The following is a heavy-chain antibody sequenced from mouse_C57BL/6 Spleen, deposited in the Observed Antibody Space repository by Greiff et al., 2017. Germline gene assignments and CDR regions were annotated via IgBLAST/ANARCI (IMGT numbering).Heavy chain of an antibody. Sequence: VQLQQSGPELVKPGASVKISCKASGYAFSSSWMNWVKQRPGKGLEWIGRIYPGDGDTNYNGKFKGKATLTADKPSSTAYMQLSSLTSEDSAVYFCARGGPDYWGQGPTRPVSS. CDR3: ARGGPDY. CDR1: GYAFSSSW. CDR2: IYPGDGDT. J-gene: IGHJ2*01. V-gene: IGHV1-82*01.